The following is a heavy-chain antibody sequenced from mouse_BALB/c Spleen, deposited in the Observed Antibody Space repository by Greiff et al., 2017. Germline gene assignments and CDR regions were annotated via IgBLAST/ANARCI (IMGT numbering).Heavy chain of an antibody. D-gene: IGHD3-1*01. CDR2: INPSTGYT. Sequence: QVQLKESGAELAKPGASVKMSCKASGYTFTSYWMHWVKQRPGQGLEWIGYINPSTGYTEYNQKFKDKATLTADKSSSTAYMQLSSLTSEDSAVYYCARGGLVGAMDYWGQGTSVTVSS. CDR1: GYTFTSYW. CDR3: ARGGLVGAMDY. J-gene: IGHJ4*01. V-gene: IGHV1-7*01.